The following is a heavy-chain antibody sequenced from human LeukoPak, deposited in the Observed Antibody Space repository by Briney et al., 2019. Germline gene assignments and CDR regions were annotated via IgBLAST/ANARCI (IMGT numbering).Heavy chain of an antibody. J-gene: IGHJ3*02. Sequence: PSQTLSLTCTVSGGSISSYYWSWIRQPPGKGLEWMGCIYYSGSTNYNPSLKSRVTISVDTSKNQFSLKLSSVTAADTAVYYCARVRTLYSSTSGGAFDIWGQGTMVTVSS. CDR2: IYYSGST. D-gene: IGHD6-13*01. V-gene: IGHV4-59*01. CDR1: GGSISSYY. CDR3: ARVRTLYSSTSGGAFDI.